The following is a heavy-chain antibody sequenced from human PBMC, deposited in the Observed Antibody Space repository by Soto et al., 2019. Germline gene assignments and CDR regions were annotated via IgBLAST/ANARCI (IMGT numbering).Heavy chain of an antibody. J-gene: IGHJ4*02. Sequence: EAHLVGSGGGLVQPGGSLRLSCAASGFAVSANYLSWVRQAPGKGLEWVSLIYSGGDTDYADSVRGRFTISRDNSKNTLYLQMNSLKAEDTAVYYCATRMTTAPYWGQGALVNVS. CDR3: ATRMTTAPY. V-gene: IGHV3-66*01. CDR1: GFAVSANY. D-gene: IGHD4-17*01. CDR2: IYSGGDT.